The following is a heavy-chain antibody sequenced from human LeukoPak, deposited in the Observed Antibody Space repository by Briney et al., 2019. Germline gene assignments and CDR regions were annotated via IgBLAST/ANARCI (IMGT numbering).Heavy chain of an antibody. J-gene: IGHJ4*02. D-gene: IGHD3-22*01. CDR3: ARALGGYYDSSGYYYVSYYFDY. CDR2: IGTAGDT. CDR1: GFTFSSYD. Sequence: GGSLRLSCAASGFTFSSYDMHWVRQATGKGLEWVSAIGTAGDTYYPGSVKGRFTISRENAKNSLYLQMNSLRAGDTAVYYCARALGGYYDSSGYYYVSYYFDYWGQGTLVTVSS. V-gene: IGHV3-13*01.